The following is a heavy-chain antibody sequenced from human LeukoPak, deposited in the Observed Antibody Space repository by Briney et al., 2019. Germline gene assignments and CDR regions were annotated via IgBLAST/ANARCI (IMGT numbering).Heavy chain of an antibody. CDR2: VHHSGTT. J-gene: IGHJ4*02. V-gene: IGHV4-34*01. Sequence: SETLSLTCTVYGGSFTAFYWSWIRQPPGKGLEWIGEVHHSGTTNYNPSLKSRVTLSIDTSKNQISLKLTSVTAADTAIYYCARGLVRGMISSLRRTPPHDYWGQGTLVIVSS. CDR3: ARGLVRGMISSLRRTPPHDY. D-gene: IGHD3-10*01. CDR1: GGSFTAFY.